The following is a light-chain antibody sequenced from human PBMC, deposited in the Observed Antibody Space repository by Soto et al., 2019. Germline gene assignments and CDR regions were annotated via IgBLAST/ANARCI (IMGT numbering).Light chain of an antibody. V-gene: IGKV3-20*01. CDR1: QSVSSSY. CDR3: QHYYTSYTT. J-gene: IGKJ1*01. Sequence: EIVMTQSPATLSLSIGERATFSCRASQSVSSSYLAWYQQKPGQAPRLLIFGASTRATGIPDRFSGSGSGTDFTLTISRLEPEDFAVYYCQHYYTSYTTFGQGTKVDIK. CDR2: GAS.